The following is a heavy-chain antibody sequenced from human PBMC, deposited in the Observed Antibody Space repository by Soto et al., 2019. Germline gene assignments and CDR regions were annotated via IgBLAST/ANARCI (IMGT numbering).Heavy chain of an antibody. CDR2: INPNSGGT. CDR1: GYTFTGYY. CDR3: ARDYVWGSYRQNYYYGMDV. Sequence: ASVKVSCKASGYTFTGYYMHWVRQAPGQGLEWMGWINPNSGGTNYAQKFQGWVTMTRDTSISTAYMELSRLRSDDTAVYYCARDYVWGSYRQNYYYGMDVWGQGTTVTVSS. D-gene: IGHD3-16*02. V-gene: IGHV1-2*04. J-gene: IGHJ6*02.